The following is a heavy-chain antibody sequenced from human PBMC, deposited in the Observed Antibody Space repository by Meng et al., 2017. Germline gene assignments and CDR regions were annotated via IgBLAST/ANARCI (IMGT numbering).Heavy chain of an antibody. CDR2: ISGRGVST. J-gene: IGHJ2*01. CDR3: AKGVIGWELTSAWYFDL. CDR1: VGSISGSN. V-gene: IGHV3-23*01. Sequence: VQPPELGPGLVQHSGTLSLTCAVSVGSISGSNWGSWGGQGPGKGLEWVSAISGRGVSTNYANSVKGRFTSPRDNSKNTLYLQMNSLRAEDTAVYYCAKGVIGWELTSAWYFDLWGRGTLVTVSS. D-gene: IGHD1-26*01.